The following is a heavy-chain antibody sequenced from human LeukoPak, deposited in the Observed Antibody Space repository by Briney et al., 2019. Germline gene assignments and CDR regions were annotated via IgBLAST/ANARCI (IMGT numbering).Heavy chain of an antibody. CDR3: ASAFYESSDTAMVTRYFQH. CDR1: GYTFTGYY. Sequence: GASVKVSCKASGYTFTGYYMHWARQAPGQGLEWMGRINPNSGGTNYAQKFQGRVTMTRDTSISTAYMELSRLRSDDTAVYYCASAFYESSDTAMVTRYFQHWGQGTLVTVSS. CDR2: INPNSGGT. D-gene: IGHD5-18*01. J-gene: IGHJ1*01. V-gene: IGHV1-2*06.